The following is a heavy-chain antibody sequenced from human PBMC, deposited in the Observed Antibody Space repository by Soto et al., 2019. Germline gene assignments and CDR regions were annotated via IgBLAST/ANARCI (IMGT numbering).Heavy chain of an antibody. V-gene: IGHV3-23*01. J-gene: IGHJ4*02. CDR3: AKVDTAMVTRGGYFDY. CDR1: GFTFSSYA. CDR2: ISGSGGST. Sequence: EVQLLESGGGLVQPGGSLRLSCAASGFTFSSYAMSWVRQAPGKGLEWVSAISGSGGSTYYADSVKGRFTISRDNSKNTLYLQMNSLRAEDTAVYYCAKVDTAMVTRGGYFDYWGQGTLVTVSS. D-gene: IGHD5-18*01.